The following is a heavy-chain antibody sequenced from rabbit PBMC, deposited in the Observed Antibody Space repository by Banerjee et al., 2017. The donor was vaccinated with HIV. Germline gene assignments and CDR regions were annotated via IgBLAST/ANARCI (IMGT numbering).Heavy chain of an antibody. J-gene: IGHJ4*01. CDR1: GFSFNNKYV. CDR3: ARHTYGYAGYAYAPNL. Sequence: QEQLEESGGGLVQPEGSLTLTCTASGFSFNNKYVMCWVRQAPGKGLEWIACIGAGSTYYATWAKGRFTISKTSSTTVTLQMTRLTAADTATYFCARHTYGYAGYAYAPNLWGPGTLVTVS. D-gene: IGHD6-1*01. CDR2: IGAGST. V-gene: IGHV1S45*01.